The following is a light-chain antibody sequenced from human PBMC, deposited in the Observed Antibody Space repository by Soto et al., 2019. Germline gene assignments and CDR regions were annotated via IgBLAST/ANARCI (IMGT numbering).Light chain of an antibody. CDR1: SSDVGGYNY. J-gene: IGLJ3*02. CDR3: SSYTRSSTWV. V-gene: IGLV2-14*01. Sequence: QSVLTQPASVSGSPGQSITISCTGTSSDVGGYNYVSWYQHHPGKAPKLMIYEVADRPSGVSNRFSGSKSGNTASLTISGLQAEDEADYYCSSYTRSSTWVFGGGTKVTVL. CDR2: EVA.